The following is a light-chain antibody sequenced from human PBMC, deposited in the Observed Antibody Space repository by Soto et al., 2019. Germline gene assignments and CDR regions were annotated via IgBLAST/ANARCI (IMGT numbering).Light chain of an antibody. CDR1: SSDVGGYNY. CDR3: CSSTGFYSYV. Sequence: QSVLTQPRSVSGSPGQSVTISCTGTSSDVGGYNYVSWYQQYPGKAPKVMIYDVTKRPSGVPDRFSGSKSGNTASLPISGLQAEDEADYYCCSSTGFYSYVFGTGTKLTVL. V-gene: IGLV2-11*01. CDR2: DVT. J-gene: IGLJ1*01.